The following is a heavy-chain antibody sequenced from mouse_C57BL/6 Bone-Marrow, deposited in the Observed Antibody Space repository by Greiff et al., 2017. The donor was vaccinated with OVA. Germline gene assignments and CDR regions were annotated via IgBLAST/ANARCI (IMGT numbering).Heavy chain of an antibody. J-gene: IGHJ3*01. CDR1: GYTFTSYW. D-gene: IGHD3-2*02. CDR2: IHPNSGST. V-gene: IGHV1-64*01. CDR3: AAQLRLRSWFAY. Sequence: QVQLQQPGAELVKPGASVKLSCKASGYTFTSYWMHWVKQRPGQGLEWIGMIHPNSGSTNYNEKFKSKATLTVDKSSSTAYMQLSSLTSEDSAVYYCAAQLRLRSWFAYWGQGTLVTVSA.